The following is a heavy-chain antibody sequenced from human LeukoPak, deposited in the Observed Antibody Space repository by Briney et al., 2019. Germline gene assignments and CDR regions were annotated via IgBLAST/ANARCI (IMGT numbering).Heavy chain of an antibody. CDR2: IYSDGSI. D-gene: IGHD3-10*01. Sequence: GGPLRLSCVASGLPVSSNCMSWVRQAPGKGLEWVSVIYSDGSIYHSDSVKGRFTISRDSSKNTLYLQMNSLRAEDTAVYYCARERIYFGSGRDLTDARLFYYYGMDVWGQGTTVTVSS. J-gene: IGHJ6*02. CDR1: GLPVSSNC. CDR3: ARERIYFGSGRDLTDARLFYYYGMDV. V-gene: IGHV3-53*01.